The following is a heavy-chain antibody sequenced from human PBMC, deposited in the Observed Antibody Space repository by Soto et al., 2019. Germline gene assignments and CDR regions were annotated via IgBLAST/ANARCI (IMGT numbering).Heavy chain of an antibody. CDR2: ISGSGGST. D-gene: IGHD6-6*01. J-gene: IGHJ3*02. Sequence: GGSLRLSCAASGFTFSSYAMSWVRQAPGKGLEWVSAISGSGGSTYYADSVKGRFTISRDNSKNTLYLQMNSLRAEDTAVYYCAKEKAYSSSFGDAFDIWGQGTMVTVSS. V-gene: IGHV3-23*01. CDR3: AKEKAYSSSFGDAFDI. CDR1: GFTFSSYA.